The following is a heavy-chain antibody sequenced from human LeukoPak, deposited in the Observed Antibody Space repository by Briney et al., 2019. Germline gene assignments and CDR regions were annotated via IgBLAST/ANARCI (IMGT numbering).Heavy chain of an antibody. D-gene: IGHD3-10*01. V-gene: IGHV3-7*01. CDR2: MKPDGSEK. Sequence: GGSLRLSCAASGFSFSSYWMSWVRQTPGKGLEWVAKMKPDGSEKQFVDSVKGRLTISRDNAKNSLYLQMNSLRAEDTAVYYCARDVYYGSGSYSNDAFDIWGQGTMVTVSS. CDR3: ARDVYYGSGSYSNDAFDI. CDR1: GFSFSSYW. J-gene: IGHJ3*02.